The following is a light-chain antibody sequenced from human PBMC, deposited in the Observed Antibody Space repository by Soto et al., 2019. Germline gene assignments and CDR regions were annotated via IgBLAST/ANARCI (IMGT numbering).Light chain of an antibody. Sequence: ETLMTHSPANLSLSPGETATLSCRARQSISNNLAWYQQKLGQAPRLLIYGASTRATGIPARFSGSGSGTEFTLTISSLQSEDFAVYYCQQYHNWLPITFGQGTRLEIK. CDR2: GAS. J-gene: IGKJ5*01. V-gene: IGKV3D-15*01. CDR3: QQYHNWLPIT. CDR1: QSISNN.